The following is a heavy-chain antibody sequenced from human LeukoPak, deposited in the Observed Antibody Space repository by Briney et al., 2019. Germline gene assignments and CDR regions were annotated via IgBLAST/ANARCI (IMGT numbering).Heavy chain of an antibody. CDR3: TREDY. V-gene: IGHV1-2*02. J-gene: IGHJ4*02. Sequence: GASVKVSCKASGYSFTGHYLHWMRQASGQGLEWMGWIHPNNGGTQYAQKFQGRLIITRDTSLNTVYMELNSLISDDTAMYYCTREDYWGQGTLVTVSS. CDR2: IHPNNGGT. CDR1: GYSFTGHY.